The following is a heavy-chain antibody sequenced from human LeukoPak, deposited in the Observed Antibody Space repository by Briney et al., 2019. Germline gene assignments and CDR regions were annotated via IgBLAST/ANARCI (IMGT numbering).Heavy chain of an antibody. CDR3: ARRAGDYSHPYDY. J-gene: IGHJ4*02. CDR1: GLTASSNC. D-gene: IGHD3-22*01. V-gene: IGHV3-53*01. CDR2: IYSGGST. Sequence: GGSLRLSCAASGLTASSNCMSWVRQAPGKGLEWVSFIYSGGSTYYTDSVKGRFTISRDNSKNTLNSLRAEDTAVYYCARRAGDYSHPYDYWGQGILVTVSS.